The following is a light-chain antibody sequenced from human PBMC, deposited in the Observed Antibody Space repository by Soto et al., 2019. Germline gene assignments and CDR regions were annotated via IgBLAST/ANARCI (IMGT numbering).Light chain of an antibody. J-gene: IGKJ2*01. CDR2: AAS. V-gene: IGKV1-39*01. CDR3: QQSYNTPYT. CDR1: QSVSSF. Sequence: DIQMTQSPSSLSASVGDRVTLTCRASQSVSSFLNWYQQKPGKAPKVLIYAASSLQSGVPSRFSGSGSGTDFTLTISSLQPEDFATYYCQQSYNTPYTFGQGTKLEIK.